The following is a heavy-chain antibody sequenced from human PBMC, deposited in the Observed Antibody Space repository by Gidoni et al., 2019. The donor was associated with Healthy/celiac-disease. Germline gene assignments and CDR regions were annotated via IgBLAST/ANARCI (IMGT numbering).Heavy chain of an antibody. V-gene: IGHV1-18*04. D-gene: IGHD1-26*01. CDR3: ARDPGEWELRARMDV. Sequence: QVQLVQSGAEVKKPGASVKVSCKASGYTFTSYGISWVRQAPGQGLAWRGWISAYNGNTNYAQKLQGRVTMTTDTPTSTAYMELRSLRSDDTAVYYCARDPGEWELRARMDVWGQGTTVTVSS. CDR2: ISAYNGNT. CDR1: GYTFTSYG. J-gene: IGHJ6*02.